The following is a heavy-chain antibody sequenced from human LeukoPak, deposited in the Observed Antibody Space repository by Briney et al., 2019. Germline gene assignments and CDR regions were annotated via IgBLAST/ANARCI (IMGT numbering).Heavy chain of an antibody. V-gene: IGHV4-34*01. CDR1: GGSFSGYY. CDR2: IYHSGST. CDR3: ARIGYSSSWAPDY. J-gene: IGHJ4*02. Sequence: PSETLSLTCAVYGGSFSGYYWSWIRQPPGKGLEWIGYIYHSGSTYYNPSLKSRVTISVDTSKNQFSLKLSSVTAADTAVYYCARIGYSSSWAPDYWGQGTLVTVSS. D-gene: IGHD6-13*01.